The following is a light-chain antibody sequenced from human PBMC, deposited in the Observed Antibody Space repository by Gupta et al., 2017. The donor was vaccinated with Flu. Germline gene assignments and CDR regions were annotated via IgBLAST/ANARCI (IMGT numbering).Light chain of an antibody. CDR1: SLNVGSNA. V-gene: IGLV1-44*01. J-gene: IGLJ1*01. CDR3: AAWDDSLNGHCV. CDR2: DNN. Sequence: QSVLAQPPSASGTPGQRVTIPCSGSSLNVGSNAVHWYQQVPGTAPKLLIYDNNQRPSGVPDRFSGSKSGTSASLAISGLQSEDEAHYYCAAWDDSLNGHCVFGTGTEVTVL.